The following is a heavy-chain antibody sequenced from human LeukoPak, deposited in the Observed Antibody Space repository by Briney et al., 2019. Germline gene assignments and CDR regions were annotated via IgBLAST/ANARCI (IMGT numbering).Heavy chain of an antibody. Sequence: PSETLSLTCTVSGGSVSSGSYYWSWIRQPPGKGLEWIGYIYYSGSAKYNPSLKSRVTISVDTSKKQLSLKLTSVTAPDTAVYYCARGFGDWGLSWFDPWGQGTLVTVSS. CDR2: IYYSGSA. CDR1: GGSVSSGSYY. V-gene: IGHV4-61*01. CDR3: ARGFGDWGLSWFDP. D-gene: IGHD3-10*01. J-gene: IGHJ5*02.